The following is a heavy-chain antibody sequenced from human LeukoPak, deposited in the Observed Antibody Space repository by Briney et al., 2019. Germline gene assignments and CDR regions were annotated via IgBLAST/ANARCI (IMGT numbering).Heavy chain of an antibody. D-gene: IGHD5-18*01. Sequence: GGSLRLSCVASGFTFSNYNINWVRHAPGKGLEWVSYISSSSSTIHYADSVKGRFTISRDNAKNSLYLQMNSLRDEDTAVYYCARAVSGYIYGYGYWGQGTLVTVSS. V-gene: IGHV3-48*02. CDR2: ISSSSSTI. CDR1: GFTFSNYN. CDR3: ARAVSGYIYGYGY. J-gene: IGHJ4*02.